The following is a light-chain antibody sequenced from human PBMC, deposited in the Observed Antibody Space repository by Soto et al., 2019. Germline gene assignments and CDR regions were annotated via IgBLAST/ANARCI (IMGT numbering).Light chain of an antibody. CDR1: QGISSY. Sequence: IRMTQSPSSFSASAGDRVTIXXRASQGISSYLAWYQQKPGKAPKIXIYAASSLQSGVPSRFSGSGSGTDFTLTISSLQPEDFATYYCQQANSFPITFGQGTRLEIK. J-gene: IGKJ5*01. V-gene: IGKV1-12*01. CDR3: QQANSFPIT. CDR2: AAS.